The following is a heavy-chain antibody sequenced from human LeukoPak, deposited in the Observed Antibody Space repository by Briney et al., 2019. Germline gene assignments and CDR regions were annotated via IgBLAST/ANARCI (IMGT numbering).Heavy chain of an antibody. CDR3: ARARSPSAIMTDNWFNP. CDR2: SNPNSGGT. D-gene: IGHD3-16*01. Sequence: GASVKVSCKASGYTFTGYYMHWVRQARGQGLEGMGWSNPNSGGTNYAQKFQGRVTMTRDTSISTAYMVLSRLRSDDTAVYYCARARSPSAIMTDNWFNPWGQGTLVTVSS. V-gene: IGHV1-2*02. CDR1: GYTFTGYY. J-gene: IGHJ5*02.